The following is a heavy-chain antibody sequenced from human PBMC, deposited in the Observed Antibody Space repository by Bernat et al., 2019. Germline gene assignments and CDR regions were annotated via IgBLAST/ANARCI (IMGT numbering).Heavy chain of an antibody. CDR3: AKSSSHLTGYYDY. CDR1: GFIFKNYA. V-gene: IGHV3-23*01. Sequence: EVQLSESGGGLSEPGGSLRLARKISGFIFKNYAMSWVRQAPGKGLEWVSSISGSGETTYSADFVKGRFTVSRDNSNSTLYLQMDSLRAEDTAVYYCAKSSSHLTGYYDYWGQGTLVTVSS. D-gene: IGHD3-9*01. J-gene: IGHJ4*02. CDR2: ISGSGETT.